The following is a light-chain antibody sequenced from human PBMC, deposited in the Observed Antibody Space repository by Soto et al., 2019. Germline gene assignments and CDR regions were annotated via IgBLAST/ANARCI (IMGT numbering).Light chain of an antibody. CDR1: SGSIASNY. CDR2: EDN. CDR3: QSYDSSNHGV. J-gene: IGLJ3*02. V-gene: IGLV6-57*03. Sequence: NFMLTQPHSVSESPGKTVTISCTRSSGSIASNYVQWYQQRPGSAPTTVIYEDNQRPSGVPGRFSGSIDSSSNSASLTISGLKTGDEADYYCQSYDSSNHGVFGGGTKLTVL.